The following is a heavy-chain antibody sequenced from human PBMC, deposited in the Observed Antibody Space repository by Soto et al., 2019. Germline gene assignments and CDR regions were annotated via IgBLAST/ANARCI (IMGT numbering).Heavy chain of an antibody. CDR3: ATESGSTYGYFDY. Sequence: SETLSLTCSVSGGTINSGDYFWSWIRQPPGKGLEWIGSIFYTGSTYYSPSLKSRASMSVDRSKNQFTLRLTSVTAADTAVYFCATESGSTYGYFDYWGQGTQVTVSS. CDR1: GGTINSGDYF. D-gene: IGHD4-17*01. CDR2: IFYTGST. V-gene: IGHV4-30-4*01. J-gene: IGHJ4*02.